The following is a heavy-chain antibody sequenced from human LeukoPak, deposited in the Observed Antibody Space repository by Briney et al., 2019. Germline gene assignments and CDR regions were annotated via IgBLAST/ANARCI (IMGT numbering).Heavy chain of an antibody. CDR2: IYYSGST. D-gene: IGHD3-16*02. Sequence: SETLSLTCTVSGGSLSSYYWSWIRQPPGTGLEWIGHIYYSGSTTYNPSLKSRVTISVDTSKNQFSLKLSSVTAADTAVYYCARAGSHYDYVWGSYPYYFDYWGQGTLVTVSS. CDR1: GGSLSSYY. J-gene: IGHJ4*02. CDR3: ARAGSHYDYVWGSYPYYFDY. V-gene: IGHV4-59*01.